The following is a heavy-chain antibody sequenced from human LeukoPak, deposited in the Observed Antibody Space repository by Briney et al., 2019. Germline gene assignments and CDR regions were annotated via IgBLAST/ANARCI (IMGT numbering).Heavy chain of an antibody. J-gene: IGHJ4*02. Sequence: SETLSLTCTVSGGSISSYYWSWIRQPAGTGLEWIGRIYTSGSTNYNPSLKSRVTMSVDTSKNQFSLKLSSVTAADTAVYYCARGWGEMATIHFDYWGQGTLVTVSS. D-gene: IGHD5-24*01. CDR1: GGSISSYY. CDR3: ARGWGEMATIHFDY. CDR2: IYTSGST. V-gene: IGHV4-4*07.